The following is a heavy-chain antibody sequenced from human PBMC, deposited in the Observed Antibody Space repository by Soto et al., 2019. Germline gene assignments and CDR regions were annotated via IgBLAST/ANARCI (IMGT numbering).Heavy chain of an antibody. J-gene: IGHJ4*02. CDR1: GFIFSNNR. Sequence: QVQLVESGGGVVQPGRSLRLSWVGSGFIFSNNRMHWVRQTPGKGQEWVAFMSYDGSEIFYEDFVRGRFTISRDNSKNTLLLHMSNLRAEDTARYYCTIVRLSDSALDHCGQGPLVTVSS. V-gene: IGHV3-30*03. D-gene: IGHD3-10*02. CDR2: MSYDGSEI. CDR3: TIVRLSDSALDH.